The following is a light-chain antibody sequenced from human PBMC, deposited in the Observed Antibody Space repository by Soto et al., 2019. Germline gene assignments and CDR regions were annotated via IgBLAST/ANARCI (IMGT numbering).Light chain of an antibody. CDR1: SGDVGNYNL. Sequence: QSVLTQPASVSGCRGQSITISCTGTSGDVGNYNLVSWYQQHPGKAPKLMIYEVNKWPSGVSNRFSGSKSGNTASLTISGLQAEDEADYYCCSYVGSSTSYVFGTGTKVTVL. V-gene: IGLV2-23*02. CDR2: EVN. CDR3: CSYVGSSTSYV. J-gene: IGLJ1*01.